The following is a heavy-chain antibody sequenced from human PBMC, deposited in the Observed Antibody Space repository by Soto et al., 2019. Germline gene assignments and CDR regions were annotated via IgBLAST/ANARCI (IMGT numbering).Heavy chain of an antibody. J-gene: IGHJ3*02. V-gene: IGHV3-23*01. D-gene: IGHD2-8*01. CDR3: AKDAIARNGVLEAFDM. CDR2: LGGGNSDK. CDR1: GFTFSAYA. Sequence: EVQLLESGGGLVQPGGSLRLSCVASGFTFSAYAMNWVRQAPGKGLQWVSGLGGGNSDKNYAESVRGRFSVSRDDSRNKLYLEMNSLRVEDPAVYYCAKDAIARNGVLEAFDMWGKGTKVTVSS.